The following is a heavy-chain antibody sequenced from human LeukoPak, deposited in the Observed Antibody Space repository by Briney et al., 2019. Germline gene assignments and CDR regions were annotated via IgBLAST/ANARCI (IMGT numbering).Heavy chain of an antibody. CDR2: INHSGST. V-gene: IGHV4-34*01. Sequence: PSETLSLTCAVYGGSFSGYYWSRIRQPPGKGLEWIGEINHSGSTNYNPSLKSRVTISVDTSKNQFSLKLSSVTAADTAVYYCARGFYGSGSYSPPYYYMDVWGKGTTVTISS. J-gene: IGHJ6*03. CDR1: GGSFSGYY. D-gene: IGHD3-10*01. CDR3: ARGFYGSGSYSPPYYYMDV.